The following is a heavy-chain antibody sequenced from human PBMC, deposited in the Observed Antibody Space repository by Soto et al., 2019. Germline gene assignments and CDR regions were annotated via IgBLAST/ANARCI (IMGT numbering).Heavy chain of an antibody. Sequence: PGESLKISCKGSGYSFTSYWIGWVRQMPGKGLEWMGIIYPGDSDTNYSPSFQGHVTISADKSISTAYLQWSSLKASDTAMYYCARPGSTDYYGMDVWGQGTTVTVSS. CDR1: GYSFTSYW. J-gene: IGHJ6*02. CDR3: ARPGSTDYYGMDV. CDR2: IYPGDSDT. D-gene: IGHD2-8*02. V-gene: IGHV5-51*01.